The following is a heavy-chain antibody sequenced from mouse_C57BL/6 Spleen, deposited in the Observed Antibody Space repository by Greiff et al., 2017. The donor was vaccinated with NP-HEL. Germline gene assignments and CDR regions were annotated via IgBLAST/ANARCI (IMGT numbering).Heavy chain of an antibody. V-gene: IGHV1-26*01. CDR1: GYTFTDYY. J-gene: IGHJ4*01. CDR3: ARRGLRRGWGYAMDY. D-gene: IGHD2-4*01. CDR2: INPNNGGT. Sequence: VQLQQSGPELVKPGASVKISCKASGYTFTDYYMNWVKQSHGKSLEWIGDINPNNGGTSYNQKFKGKATLTVDKSSSTAYMELRSLTSEDSAVYYCARRGLRRGWGYAMDYWGQGTSVTVSS.